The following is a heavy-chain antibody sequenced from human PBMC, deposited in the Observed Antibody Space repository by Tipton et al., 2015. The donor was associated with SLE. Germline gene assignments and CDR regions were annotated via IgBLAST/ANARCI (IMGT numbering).Heavy chain of an antibody. D-gene: IGHD3-3*01. CDR1: GFTFSSYA. CDR2: IYSGGSST. V-gene: IGHV3-23*03. Sequence: SLRLSCAASGFTFSSYAMSWVRQAPGKGLEWFSVIYSGGSSTYYADSVKGRFTISRDNSKNTLYLQMNSLRAEDTAVYYCAREGSGGGYWGQGTRVTVSS. CDR3: AREGSGGGY. J-gene: IGHJ4*02.